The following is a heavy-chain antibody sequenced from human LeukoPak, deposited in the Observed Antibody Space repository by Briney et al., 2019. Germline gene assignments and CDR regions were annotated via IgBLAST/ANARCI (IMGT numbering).Heavy chain of an antibody. CDR1: GYTFTSYG. V-gene: IGHV1-18*01. J-gene: IGHJ6*03. Sequence: ASVKVSCKASGYTFTSYGISWVRQAPGQGLEWRGWISAYNGNTNYAQKLQGRVTMTTDTSTSTAYMELRSLRSDDTAVYYCARDTYSSGWYGRYYYYMDVWGKGTTVTVSS. CDR3: ARDTYSSGWYGRYYYYMDV. D-gene: IGHD6-19*01. CDR2: ISAYNGNT.